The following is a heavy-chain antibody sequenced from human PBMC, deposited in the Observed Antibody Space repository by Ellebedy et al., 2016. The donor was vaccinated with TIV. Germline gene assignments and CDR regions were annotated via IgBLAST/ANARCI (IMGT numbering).Heavy chain of an antibody. J-gene: IGHJ6*02. Sequence: ASVKVSCKASGGTFSSYAISWVRQAPGQGLEWMGGIIPIFGTANYAQKFQGRVTITADESTSTAYMELSSLRSEDTAVYYCARAEMATDYYYGMDVWGQGTTVTVSS. CDR2: IIPIFGTA. V-gene: IGHV1-69*13. CDR1: GGTFSSYA. CDR3: ARAEMATDYYYGMDV. D-gene: IGHD5-24*01.